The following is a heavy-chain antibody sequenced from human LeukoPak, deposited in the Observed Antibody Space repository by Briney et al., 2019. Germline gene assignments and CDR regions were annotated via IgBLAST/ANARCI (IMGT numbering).Heavy chain of an antibody. D-gene: IGHD6-13*01. CDR2: ISGSGGST. CDR1: GFTFSSYA. Sequence: GGSLRLSCAASGFTFSSYAMSWVRQAPGKGLEWVSAISGSGGSTYYADSVKGRFTISRDNSKNTLYLQMNSLRAEDTAVYYCATFVRAAAGTAEYFQHWGQGTLVTVSS. CDR3: ATFVRAAAGTAEYFQH. V-gene: IGHV3-23*01. J-gene: IGHJ1*01.